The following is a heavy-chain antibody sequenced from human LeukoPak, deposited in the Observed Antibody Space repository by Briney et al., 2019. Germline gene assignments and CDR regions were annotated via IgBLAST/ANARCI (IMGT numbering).Heavy chain of an antibody. CDR1: GFKFSSYA. J-gene: IGHJ4*02. CDR3: AKDQDYDYIWGSSRV. Sequence: GGSLRLSCAASGFKFSSYAMNWVRQAPGKGLEWVSAISGSGASTIYADSVRGRFTISRDNSKNTLYLQMDSLRAEDTAVYYCAKDQDYDYIWGSSRVWGQGTLVTVSS. D-gene: IGHD3-16*02. V-gene: IGHV3-23*01. CDR2: ISGSGAST.